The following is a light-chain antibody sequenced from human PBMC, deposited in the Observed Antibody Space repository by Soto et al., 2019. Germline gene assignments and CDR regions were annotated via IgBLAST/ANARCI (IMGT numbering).Light chain of an antibody. CDR3: SSYTSSSTLLYV. CDR1: SSDVGGHNY. V-gene: IGLV2-14*01. J-gene: IGLJ1*01. Sequence: QSALTQPRSVSGSPGQSVTISCTGTSSDVGGHNYVSWYQQHPGKAPKLMVYEVTNRPSGVSNRFSGSKSGNTASLTISGLQAEDEADYYCSSYTSSSTLLYVFGTGTKVTVL. CDR2: EVT.